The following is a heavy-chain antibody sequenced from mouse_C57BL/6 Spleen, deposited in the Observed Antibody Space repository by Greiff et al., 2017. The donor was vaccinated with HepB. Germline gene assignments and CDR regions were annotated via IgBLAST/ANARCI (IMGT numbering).Heavy chain of an antibody. J-gene: IGHJ3*01. CDR2: IRNKANGYTT. Sequence: EVQGVESGGGLVQPGGSLSLSCAASGFTFTDYYMSWVRQPPGKALEWLGFIRNKANGYTTEYSASVKGRFTISRDNSQSSLYLQMNALRAEDSAAYYCARYDYDGTWFAYWGQGTLVTVSA. D-gene: IGHD2-4*01. V-gene: IGHV7-3*01. CDR1: GFTFTDYY. CDR3: ARYDYDGTWFAY.